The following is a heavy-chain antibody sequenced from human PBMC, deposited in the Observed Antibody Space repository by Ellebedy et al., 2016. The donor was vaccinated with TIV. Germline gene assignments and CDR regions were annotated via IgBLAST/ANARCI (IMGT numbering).Heavy chain of an antibody. CDR3: ARDYWGSYEY. J-gene: IGHJ4*02. D-gene: IGHD1-26*01. V-gene: IGHV1-2*02. CDR2: INPNGGGI. Sequence: AASVKVSCKASGYTFTDYRLDWVRQAPGHGLEWMGWINPNGGGIHYVQKFQGRVTMTGDQSISKASLELSRLTSDDTAVYYCARDYWGSYEYWGQGTLVTVSS. CDR1: GYTFTDYR.